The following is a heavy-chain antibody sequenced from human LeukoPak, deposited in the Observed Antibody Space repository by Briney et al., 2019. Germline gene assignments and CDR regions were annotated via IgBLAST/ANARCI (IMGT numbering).Heavy chain of an antibody. CDR3: ARDPRTVQI. D-gene: IGHD1-1*01. CDR1: EFTFSSYS. CDR2: ISGNGRDI. J-gene: IGHJ4*02. Sequence: GGSLRLSCAASEFTFSSYSMNWVRQAPGRGLEWLSYISGNGRDIQYADSVKGRFTVSRDNAKNLLSLQMDSLRVEDTAIYYCARDPRTVQIWGQGTLVTVSS. V-gene: IGHV3-21*05.